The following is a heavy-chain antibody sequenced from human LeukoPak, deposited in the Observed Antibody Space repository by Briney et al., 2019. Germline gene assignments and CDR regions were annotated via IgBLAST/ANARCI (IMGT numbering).Heavy chain of an antibody. D-gene: IGHD2-8*01. CDR2: IYYNGAS. J-gene: IGHJ5*02. CDR3: AKDIGQINGRGWFDP. CDR1: GGSMSNSY. Sequence: SETLSLTCTVSGGSMSNSYWTWIRQSSGKGLEWIALIYYNGASDYNPSLWSRVTISIDTSRNQFSLSLRSVTAADTAVYYCAKDIGQINGRGWFDPWGQGTLVTVSS. V-gene: IGHV4-59*01.